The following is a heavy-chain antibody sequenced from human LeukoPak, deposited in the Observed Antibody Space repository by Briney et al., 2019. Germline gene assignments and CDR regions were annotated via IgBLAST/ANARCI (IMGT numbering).Heavy chain of an antibody. J-gene: IGHJ5*02. Sequence: SETLSLTCIVSATIRSHYWNWIRQPPGKGLEWIGYVFYSGSTNYNPSLKSRVTISLDTSRNQFSLRLSSVTAADTAVYYCARGHPGHSLSWGQGTLVTVSS. CDR3: ARGHPGHSLS. CDR1: ATIRSHY. D-gene: IGHD6-13*01. CDR2: VFYSGST. V-gene: IGHV4-59*11.